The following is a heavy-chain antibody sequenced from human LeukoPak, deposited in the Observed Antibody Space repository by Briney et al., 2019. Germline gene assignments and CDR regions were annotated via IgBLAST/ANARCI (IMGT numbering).Heavy chain of an antibody. CDR3: ARELAGTAFDY. CDR1: GGSFSGYY. Sequence: PSETLSLTCAVYGGSFSGYYWSWIRQPPGKGLEWIGEINHSGSTNYNPPLKSRVTISVDTSKNQFSLKLSSVTAADTAVYYCARELAGTAFDYWGQGTLVTVSS. D-gene: IGHD1-1*01. V-gene: IGHV4-34*01. CDR2: INHSGST. J-gene: IGHJ4*02.